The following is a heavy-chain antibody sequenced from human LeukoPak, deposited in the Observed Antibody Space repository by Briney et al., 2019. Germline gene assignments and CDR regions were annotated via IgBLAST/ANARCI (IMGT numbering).Heavy chain of an antibody. CDR1: GYSISSGYY. V-gene: IGHV4-38-2*02. J-gene: IGHJ4*02. D-gene: IGHD4-17*01. Sequence: SETLSLTCTVSGYSISSGYYWGWIRQPPVKGLEWIGSINHSGSTYYNPSLKSRVTISVDTSKNQFSLNLSSVSAADTAVYYCARGPTTSPQYSFDYWGQGNMVTVSS. CDR2: INHSGST. CDR3: ARGPTTSPQYSFDY.